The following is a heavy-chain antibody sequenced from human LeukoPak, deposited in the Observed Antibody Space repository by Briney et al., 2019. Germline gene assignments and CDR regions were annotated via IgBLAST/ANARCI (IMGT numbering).Heavy chain of an antibody. V-gene: IGHV1-69*01. Sequence: SVKVSCKASGGTFSSYAISWVRQAPGQGLEWMGGIIPIFGTANYAQKFQGRVTITADESTSTAYMELSSLRSEDTAVYYCARVSAVAANLDYWGQGTLVTVSS. J-gene: IGHJ4*02. CDR3: ARVSAVAANLDY. D-gene: IGHD6-19*01. CDR2: IIPIFGTA. CDR1: GGTFSSYA.